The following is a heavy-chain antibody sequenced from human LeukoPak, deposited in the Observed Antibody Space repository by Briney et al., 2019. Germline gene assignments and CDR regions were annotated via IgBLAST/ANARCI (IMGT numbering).Heavy chain of an antibody. CDR2: INAGNGNT. CDR1: GYTFTSYS. J-gene: IGHJ4*02. V-gene: IGHV1-3*03. D-gene: IGHD6-19*01. Sequence: ASVKVCCNASGYTFTSYSMHWVRQAPGQRFEWMGSINAGNGNTKYSQEFQGRVTITRDTSTSTAYMELSSLRAEDTAVYYCARDSYASSGPQYYFDYWGQGTLVTVSS. CDR3: ARDSYASSGPQYYFDY.